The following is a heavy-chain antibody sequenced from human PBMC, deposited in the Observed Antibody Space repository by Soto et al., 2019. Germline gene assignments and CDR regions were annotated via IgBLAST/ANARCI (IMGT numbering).Heavy chain of an antibody. V-gene: IGHV1-2*02. CDR2: INPNSGGT. CDR3: ARDNGSGYDWCHY. CDR1: GYTFTGYY. J-gene: IGHJ4*02. Sequence: GASVKVSCKASGYTFTGYYMHWVRQAPGQGLEWMGWINPNSGGTNYAQKFQGRVTMTRDTSISTAYMELSRLRSDDTAVYYCARDNGSGYDWCHYWGQGTLVTVSS. D-gene: IGHD5-12*01.